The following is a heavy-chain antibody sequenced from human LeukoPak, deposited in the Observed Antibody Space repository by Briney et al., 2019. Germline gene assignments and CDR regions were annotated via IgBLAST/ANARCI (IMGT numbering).Heavy chain of an antibody. Sequence: GGSLRLSCAASGFTFSGSAMHWVRQAPGKGLEWVSSISSSSSYIYYADSVKGRFTISRDNAKNSLYLQMNSLRAEDTAVYYCARDLGYSKQNWGQGTLVTVSS. J-gene: IGHJ4*02. CDR2: ISSSSSYI. CDR1: GFTFSGSA. D-gene: IGHD2-15*01. V-gene: IGHV3-21*01. CDR3: ARDLGYSKQN.